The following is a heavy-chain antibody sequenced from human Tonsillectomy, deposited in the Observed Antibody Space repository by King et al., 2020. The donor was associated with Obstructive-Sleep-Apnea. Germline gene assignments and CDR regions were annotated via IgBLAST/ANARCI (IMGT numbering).Heavy chain of an antibody. D-gene: IGHD3-22*01. CDR1: GGSISSGGYY. V-gene: IGHV4-31*03. CDR3: ARDGGNYYDSSGYIDY. J-gene: IGHJ4*02. Sequence: QLQESGPGLVKPSQTLSLTCTVSGGSISSGGYYWSWIRQHPGKGLEWIGYIYYSGSTYYNPSLKSRVTISVDTSKNQISLKLSSVTAADTAVYYCARDGGNYYDSSGYIDYWGQGTLVTVSS. CDR2: IYYSGST.